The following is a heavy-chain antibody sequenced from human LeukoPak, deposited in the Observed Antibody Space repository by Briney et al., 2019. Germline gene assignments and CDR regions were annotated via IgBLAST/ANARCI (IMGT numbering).Heavy chain of an antibody. CDR3: AALLLGVGGDY. CDR1: GFTFSSYG. V-gene: IGHV3-30*03. Sequence: PGRSLRLSCAASGFTFSSYGMHWLRQAPGKGLEWVALISHDGSDKYYADSVKGRFTISRDNSKNTLYLQMNSLRAEDTAMYSCAALLLGVGGDYWGQGTLVTVSS. CDR2: ISHDGSDK. J-gene: IGHJ4*02. D-gene: IGHD3-16*01.